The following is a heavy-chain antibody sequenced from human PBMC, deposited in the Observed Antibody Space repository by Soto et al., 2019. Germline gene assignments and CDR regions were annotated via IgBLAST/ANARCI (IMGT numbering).Heavy chain of an antibody. D-gene: IGHD2-15*01. CDR3: AKDRDVVVVAATHFDY. CDR2: ISGSGGST. CDR1: GFTFSSYA. J-gene: IGHJ4*02. V-gene: IGHV3-23*01. Sequence: GGSLRLSCAASGFTFSSYAMHWVRQAPGKGLEWVSAISGSGGSTYYADSVKGRFTISRDNSKNTLYLQMNSLRAEDTAVYYCAKDRDVVVVAATHFDYWGQGTLVTVSS.